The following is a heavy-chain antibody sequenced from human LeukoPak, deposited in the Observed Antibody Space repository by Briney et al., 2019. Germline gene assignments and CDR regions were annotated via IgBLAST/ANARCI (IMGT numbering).Heavy chain of an antibody. J-gene: IGHJ4*02. CDR3: AVNHRYAGYDLFDC. V-gene: IGHV4-34*01. Sequence: SETLSLTCAVYGGSFSGYYWSWIRQPPGKELEWIGSMYDSGSTYYTPSLKSRVTISADTPKNQFSLNLSSVTAADTAVYYCAVNHRYAGYDLFDCWGQGTLVTVSS. D-gene: IGHD5-12*01. CDR2: MYDSGST. CDR1: GGSFSGYY.